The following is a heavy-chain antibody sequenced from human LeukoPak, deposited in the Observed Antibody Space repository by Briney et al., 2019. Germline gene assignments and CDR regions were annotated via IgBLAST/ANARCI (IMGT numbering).Heavy chain of an antibody. V-gene: IGHV1-24*01. CDR1: GYTLTELS. CDR2: FDPEDGEK. CDR3: ASAPYSSGWYNY. Sequence: ASVKDSCKVSGYTLTELSMHWVRQAPAREGEGMGGFDPEDGEKIYAQKFQGRVTMNEDTSTDTDYMELRSLRSEDTAVYYCASAPYSSGWYNYWGQGTLVTVSS. J-gene: IGHJ4*02. D-gene: IGHD6-19*01.